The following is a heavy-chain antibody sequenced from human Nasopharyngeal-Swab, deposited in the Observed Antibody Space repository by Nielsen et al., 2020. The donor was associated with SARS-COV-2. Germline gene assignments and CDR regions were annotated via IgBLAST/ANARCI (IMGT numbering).Heavy chain of an antibody. J-gene: IGHJ4*02. Sequence: SVKVSCKASGYTFTNSAIRWVRQAPGQGLEWMGLILPALGFPNYAQKFRGRVTISVDTSTTTSYLELSILRSEDTAIYYCAREGEYGAYDAPDYWGQGSLVTVSS. D-gene: IGHD5-12*01. CDR2: ILPALGFP. CDR3: AREGEYGAYDAPDY. CDR1: GYTFTNSA. V-gene: IGHV1-69*10.